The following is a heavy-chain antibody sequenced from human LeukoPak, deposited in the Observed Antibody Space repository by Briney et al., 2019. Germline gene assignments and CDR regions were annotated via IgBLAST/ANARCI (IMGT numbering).Heavy chain of an antibody. Sequence: GGSLRLSCAVSGFTFSSYAMSWVRQAPGKGLEWVSAISGSGGSTYYADSVKGRFTISRDNSKNTLYLQMNSPRAEDTAVYYCAKVGFFGVVTRYYFDYWGQGTLVTVSS. J-gene: IGHJ4*02. CDR2: ISGSGGST. CDR3: AKVGFFGVVTRYYFDY. V-gene: IGHV3-23*01. D-gene: IGHD3-3*01. CDR1: GFTFSSYA.